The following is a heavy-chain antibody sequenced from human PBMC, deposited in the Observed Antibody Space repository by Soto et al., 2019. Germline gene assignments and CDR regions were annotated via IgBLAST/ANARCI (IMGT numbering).Heavy chain of an antibody. Sequence: GGSLRLSCAASGFTFSSYAMHWVRQAPGKGLEWVAVISYDGSNKYYADSVKGRFTISRDNSRNTLYLQMNSLRAEDTAVYYCAIENGDYFDYWGQGTLVTVSS. CDR3: AIENGDYFDY. CDR2: ISYDGSNK. V-gene: IGHV3-30*04. CDR1: GFTFSSYA. J-gene: IGHJ4*02. D-gene: IGHD4-17*01.